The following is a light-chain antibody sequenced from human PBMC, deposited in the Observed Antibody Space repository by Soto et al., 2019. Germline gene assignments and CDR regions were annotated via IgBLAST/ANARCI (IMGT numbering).Light chain of an antibody. Sequence: DIQMTQSPSSLSASVGDRVTITCRASQSVNTYLHWYQQKAGQAPKLLIYAASNLQSGVPSRFSGRGSGTDFTLTVESLQPEDFATYYCQQYNSYSPMYTFGQGTKLEIK. CDR1: QSVNTY. CDR3: QQYNSYSPMYT. V-gene: IGKV1-39*01. CDR2: AAS. J-gene: IGKJ2*01.